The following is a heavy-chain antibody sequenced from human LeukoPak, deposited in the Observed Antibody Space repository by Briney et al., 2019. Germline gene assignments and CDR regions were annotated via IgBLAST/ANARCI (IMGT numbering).Heavy chain of an antibody. J-gene: IGHJ4*02. Sequence: PSETLSLTCTVSGGSISSYYWSWIRQPAGKGLEWIGRIYTSGSTNYNPSLKSRVTISVDKSKNQFSLKLKFMTAADTAVYYCARDHYTFNPRPAGWYGDFDYWGQGTLGTVSS. CDR2: IYTSGST. CDR3: ARDHYTFNPRPAGWYGDFDY. V-gene: IGHV4-4*07. CDR1: GGSISSYY. D-gene: IGHD6-19*01.